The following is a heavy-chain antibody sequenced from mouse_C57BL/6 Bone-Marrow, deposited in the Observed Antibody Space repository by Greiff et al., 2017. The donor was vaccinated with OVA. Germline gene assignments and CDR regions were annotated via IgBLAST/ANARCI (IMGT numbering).Heavy chain of an antibody. CDR3: ARGRYYRRAMDY. CDR2: INPGSGGT. V-gene: IGHV1-54*01. J-gene: IGHJ4*01. D-gene: IGHD2-14*01. Sequence: VKLMESGAELVRPGTSVKVSCKASGYAFTNYLIEWVKQRPGQGLEWIGVINPGSGGTNYNEKFKGKATLTADKSSSTAYMQLSSLTSEDSAVYFCARGRYYRRAMDYWGQGTSVTVSS. CDR1: GYAFTNYL.